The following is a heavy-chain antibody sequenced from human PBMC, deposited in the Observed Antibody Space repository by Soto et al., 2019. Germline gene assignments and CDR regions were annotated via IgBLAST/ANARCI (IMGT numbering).Heavy chain of an antibody. CDR3: TSAGQYCTSTTCKAY. V-gene: IGHV3-15*07. D-gene: IGHD2-2*01. Sequence: GGSLRLSCAASGFGFTNSWMNWVRQAPGKGLKRVGRIKSKNDGGTTDYTAPVQGKFTISRDDSKTTIYLQMNSLKTEDIAVYYCTSAGQYCTSTTCKAYWGQGTPVTVSS. CDR1: GFGFTNSW. J-gene: IGHJ4*02. CDR2: IKSKNDGGTT.